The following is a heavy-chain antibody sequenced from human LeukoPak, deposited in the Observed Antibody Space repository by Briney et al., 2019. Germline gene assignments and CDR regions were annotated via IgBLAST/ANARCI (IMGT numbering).Heavy chain of an antibody. CDR3: WVVFFSSTFADS. CDR1: GYTFTSYG. J-gene: IGHJ4*02. CDR2: ISAYNGNT. V-gene: IGHV1-18*01. Sequence: ASVKVSCKASGYTFTSYGISWVRQAPGQGLEWMGWISAYNGNTNYAQKLQGRVTMTTDTSTSTAYMELSRLRSDDTAIYYCWVVFFSSTFADSWGQGTLVTVSS. D-gene: IGHD2/OR15-2a*01.